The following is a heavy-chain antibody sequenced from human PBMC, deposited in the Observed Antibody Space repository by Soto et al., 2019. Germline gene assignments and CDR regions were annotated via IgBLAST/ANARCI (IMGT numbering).Heavy chain of an antibody. Sequence: PGGSLRLSWAASGFTCDDYGMSWVRQATGKGLEWVSGINWNGGSTGYADSVKGRFTISRDNAKNSLYLQMNSLRAEDTALYYCARAFVGRYSYGHSDFDYWGQGTLVTVSS. D-gene: IGHD5-18*01. J-gene: IGHJ4*02. V-gene: IGHV3-20*04. CDR2: INWNGGST. CDR3: ARAFVGRYSYGHSDFDY. CDR1: GFTCDDYG.